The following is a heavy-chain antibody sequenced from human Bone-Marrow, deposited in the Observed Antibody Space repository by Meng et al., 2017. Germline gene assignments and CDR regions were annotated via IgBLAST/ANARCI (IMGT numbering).Heavy chain of an antibody. D-gene: IGHD3-9*01. CDR2: IYYSGST. J-gene: IGHJ5*02. Sequence: ESLKISCTVSGGSISSSSYYWGWIRQPPGKGLEWIGSIYYSGSTYYNPSLKSRVTISVDTSKNQFSLKLSSVTAADTAVYYCASSSPLTYYDILTGSQPGVGRNNWFDPWGQGTLVTVSS. CDR3: ASSSPLTYYDILTGSQPGVGRNNWFDP. V-gene: IGHV4-39*07. CDR1: GGSISSSSYY.